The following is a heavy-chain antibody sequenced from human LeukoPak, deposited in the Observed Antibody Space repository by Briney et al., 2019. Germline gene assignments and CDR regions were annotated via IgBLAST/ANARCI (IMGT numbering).Heavy chain of an antibody. V-gene: IGHV3-66*01. CDR2: IYSGGRT. CDR3: ARDQVLYGGQYYYYYYGMDG. D-gene: IGHD4-23*01. Sequence: PGGSLRLSCAASGFTISSNYMSWVRQAPGKGLEWVSVIYSGGRTKYTDSVKGRFTISRDNSKNTLYLQMNSLRAEDTAVYYCARDQVLYGGQYYYYYYGMDGGGQGTTGTVS. CDR1: GFTISSNY. J-gene: IGHJ6*02.